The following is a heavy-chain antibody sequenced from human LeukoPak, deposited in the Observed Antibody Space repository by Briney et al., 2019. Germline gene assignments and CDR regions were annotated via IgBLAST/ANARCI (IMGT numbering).Heavy chain of an antibody. CDR3: AKGRTRWVKEECDY. Sequence: GGSLRLSCAASGFTFSDYAMTWVRQAPGKGLDWVASISSSDDSTYYADSVKGRFAISRDNSKNTLILQLNSLRPEDTAVYYCAKGRTRWVKEECDYWGQGTLVTVSS. D-gene: IGHD4-23*01. CDR1: GFTFSDYA. CDR2: ISSSDDST. V-gene: IGHV3-23*01. J-gene: IGHJ4*02.